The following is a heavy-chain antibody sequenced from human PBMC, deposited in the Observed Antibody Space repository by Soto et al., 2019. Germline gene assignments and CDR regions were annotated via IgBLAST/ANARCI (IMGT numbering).Heavy chain of an antibody. J-gene: IGHJ4*02. CDR3: ARAPYNQNDGDFNF. D-gene: IGHD1-1*01. V-gene: IGHV5-51*01. CDR1: GYRFTNFR. Sequence: GESLKISCQGSGYRFTNFRIGCVSQRPWKGLDWMVIIYSRESDTRYSPSFQGQVTISVDRPIRTAYLQWSSLKASDTAIYYCARAPYNQNDGDFNFWGQGTLVNVSS. CDR2: IYSRESDT.